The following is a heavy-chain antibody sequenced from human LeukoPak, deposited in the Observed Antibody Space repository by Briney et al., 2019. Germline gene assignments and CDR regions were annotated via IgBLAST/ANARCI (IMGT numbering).Heavy chain of an antibody. J-gene: IGHJ4*02. Sequence: GGSLRLSCAASGFTFSNAWMSWVRQAPGKGLEWVGRIKSKTDGGTTDYAAPVKGRFTISRDDSKNTLYLQMNSLKTEDTAVYYCTTDNGLGLTMVRGKEFSLDYWGQGTLVTVSS. V-gene: IGHV3-15*01. CDR2: IKSKTDGGTT. CDR3: TTDNGLGLTMVRGKEFSLDY. CDR1: GFTFSNAW. D-gene: IGHD3-10*01.